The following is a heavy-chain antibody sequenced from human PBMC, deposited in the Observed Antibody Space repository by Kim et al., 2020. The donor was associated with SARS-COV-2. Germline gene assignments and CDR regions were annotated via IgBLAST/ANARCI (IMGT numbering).Heavy chain of an antibody. Sequence: PSLKGRVTMSVDTSKNQFSLKLSSVTAADTAVYYCARGGRYCSSTSCYLVWGQGTLVTVSS. CDR3: ARGGRYCSSTSCYLV. D-gene: IGHD2-2*01. J-gene: IGHJ4*02. V-gene: IGHV4-31*02.